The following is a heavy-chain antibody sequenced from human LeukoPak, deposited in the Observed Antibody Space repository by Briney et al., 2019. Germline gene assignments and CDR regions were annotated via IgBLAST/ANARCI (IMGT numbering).Heavy chain of an antibody. V-gene: IGHV4-39*07. CDR2: ISYSGTT. CDR1: GGSLANYY. CDR3: ARDRTGWASDY. J-gene: IGHJ4*02. D-gene: IGHD1-14*01. Sequence: PSETLSLTCNVSGGSLANYYWGWIRQPPGKVLEWIGSISYSGTTYYTPSLNSRVTISLDTSKNQFSLNLRSVTAADTAVYYCARDRTGWASDYWGQGTLVTVSS.